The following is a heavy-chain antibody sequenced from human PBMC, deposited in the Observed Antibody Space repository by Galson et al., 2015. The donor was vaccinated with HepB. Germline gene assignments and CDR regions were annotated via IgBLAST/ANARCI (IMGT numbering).Heavy chain of an antibody. CDR2: IIPIFGTA. D-gene: IGHD6-13*01. CDR1: GGTFSSYA. V-gene: IGHV1-69*06. J-gene: IGHJ5*02. Sequence: SVKVSCKASGGTFSSYAISWVRQAPGQGLEWMGGIIPIFGTANYAQKFQGRVTITADKSTSTAYMELSSLRSEDTAVYYCARDREQQLVRTKHSILGWFDPWGQGSLVTVSS. CDR3: ARDREQQLVRTKHSILGWFDP.